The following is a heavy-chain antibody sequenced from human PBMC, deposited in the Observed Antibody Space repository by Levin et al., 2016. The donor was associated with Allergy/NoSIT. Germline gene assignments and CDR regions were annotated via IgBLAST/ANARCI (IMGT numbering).Heavy chain of an antibody. V-gene: IGHV4-61*01. J-gene: IGHJ4*02. D-gene: IGHD3-22*01. CDR3: ARQRPNQITMIEIIDY. Sequence: SETLSLTCTVSGGSVSSSYYYWSWIRQPPGKGPEWVGYIHYSGRTDYNPSLKSRVTISVDTSKNQFSLKLSSVTAADTAVYYCARQRPNQITMIEIIDYWGQGTLVTVSS. CDR1: GGSVSSSYYY. CDR2: IHYSGRT.